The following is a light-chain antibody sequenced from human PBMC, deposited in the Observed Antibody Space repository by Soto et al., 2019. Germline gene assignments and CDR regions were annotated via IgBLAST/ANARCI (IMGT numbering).Light chain of an antibody. J-gene: IGKJ1*01. CDR3: QQYNSYSWT. CDR1: QRISRW. V-gene: IGKV1-5*01. CDR2: DVS. Sequence: DIQITHWPSTLCAYVGERVTIACRASQRISRWLAWYQQKPGRAPKLLIYDVSSLQSGVPSRFSGSGSGTEFTLTISSLQPDDFATYYCQQYNSYSWTFGQGTKVDIK.